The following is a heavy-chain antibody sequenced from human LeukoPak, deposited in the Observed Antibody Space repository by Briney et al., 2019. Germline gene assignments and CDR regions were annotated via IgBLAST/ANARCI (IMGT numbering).Heavy chain of an antibody. J-gene: IGHJ4*02. CDR3: ARDRRVGFGELPTDY. CDR1: GYTFTSYD. Sequence: ASVKVSCKASGYTFTSYDINWVRQATGQGLEWMGWMNPNSGNTGYAQKFQGRVTMTRNTSISTAYTELSSLRSEDTAVYYCARDRRVGFGELPTDYWGQGTLVTVSS. V-gene: IGHV1-8*01. CDR2: MNPNSGNT. D-gene: IGHD3-10*01.